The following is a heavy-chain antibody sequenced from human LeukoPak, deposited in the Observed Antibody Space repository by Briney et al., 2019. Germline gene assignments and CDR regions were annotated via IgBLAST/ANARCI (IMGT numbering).Heavy chain of an antibody. CDR1: GYTFTSYG. CDR2: ISAYNGNT. CDR3: ARGRADYCDSSGYYHRYGMDV. V-gene: IGHV1-18*01. D-gene: IGHD3-22*01. J-gene: IGHJ6*02. Sequence: GASVKVSCKASGYTFTSYGISWVRQAPGQGLEWMGWISAYNGNTNYAQKLQGRVTMTTDTSTSTAYMELRSLRSDDTAVYYCARGRADYCDSSGYYHRYGMDVWGQGTTVTVSS.